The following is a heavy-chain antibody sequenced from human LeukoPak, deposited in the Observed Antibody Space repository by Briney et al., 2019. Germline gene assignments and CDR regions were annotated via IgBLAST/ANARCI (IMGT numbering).Heavy chain of an antibody. V-gene: IGHV5-51*01. CDR1: GYRFTSYW. D-gene: IGHD2-8*01. CDR2: IYPGNSDT. Sequence: GESLQISFQGSGYRFTSYWIGWVRQMPGKGLECMGIIYPGNSDTRYSPSFQGQVTISADKSISTAYLQWSSLKASDTAMYYCARHGPNTYYNYAMDVWGQGTTVTVSS. J-gene: IGHJ6*02. CDR3: ARHGPNTYYNYAMDV.